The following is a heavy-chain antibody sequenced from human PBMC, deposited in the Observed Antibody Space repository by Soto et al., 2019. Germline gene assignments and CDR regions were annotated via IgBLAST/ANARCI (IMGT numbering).Heavy chain of an antibody. V-gene: IGHV4-39*01. CDR2: IYYSGST. D-gene: IGHD6-19*01. CDR1: GGSISSSSYY. J-gene: IGHJ3*02. CDR3: ARHYQQWLVRAAFDI. Sequence: QLQLQESGPGLVKPSETLSLTCTVSGGSISSSSYYWGWIRQPPGKGLEWIGSIYYSGSTYYNPSRKTRVTISVDTSKNQFSLKLSSVTAADTAVYYCARHYQQWLVRAAFDIWGQGTMVTVSS.